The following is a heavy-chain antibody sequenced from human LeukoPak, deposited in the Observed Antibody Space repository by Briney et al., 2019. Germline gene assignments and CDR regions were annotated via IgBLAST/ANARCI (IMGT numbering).Heavy chain of an antibody. D-gene: IGHD1-26*01. Sequence: GESLKISCEASGYSFASYWIGWVRQMPGKGLEWMGVIYPGDSDTRYSPSFQGQVTISADKSISTAYLQWSSLKASDTAMYYCARYSGAKGDYWGQGTLVTVSS. J-gene: IGHJ4*02. CDR3: ARYSGAKGDY. CDR1: GYSFASYW. V-gene: IGHV5-51*01. CDR2: IYPGDSDT.